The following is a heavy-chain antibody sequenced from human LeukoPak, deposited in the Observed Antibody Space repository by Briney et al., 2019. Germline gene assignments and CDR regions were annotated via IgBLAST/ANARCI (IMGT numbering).Heavy chain of an antibody. D-gene: IGHD1-26*01. CDR3: ARRGGSGRAFDY. Sequence: SETLSLTCSVSGASISGGTYYWGWIRQPPGKGLAWIGSIYYTGSTYDNPSLKSRVTITVDTSKNQFSLKLSSVTAADTAVYYCARRGGSGRAFDYWGQGTLVTVSS. V-gene: IGHV4-39*01. J-gene: IGHJ4*02. CDR2: IYYTGST. CDR1: GASISGGTYY.